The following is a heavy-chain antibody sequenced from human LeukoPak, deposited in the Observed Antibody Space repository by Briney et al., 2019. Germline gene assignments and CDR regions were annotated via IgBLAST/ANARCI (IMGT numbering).Heavy chain of an antibody. Sequence: GGSLRLSCAASGFIFPNAWMHWVRQSPGKGLEWVSAISGSGGSTYHADSVRGLFTITEDNSRNTQYLQMNRLPAEDAAVYYSAKDRAPLSGNSPPYFDYGGRGALVSVSS. CDR1: GFIFPNAW. V-gene: IGHV3-23*01. D-gene: IGHD4-23*01. CDR2: ISGSGGST. J-gene: IGHJ4*02. CDR3: AKDRAPLSGNSPPYFDY.